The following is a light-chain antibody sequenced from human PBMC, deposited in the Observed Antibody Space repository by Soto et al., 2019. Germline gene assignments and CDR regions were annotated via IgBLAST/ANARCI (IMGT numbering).Light chain of an antibody. J-gene: IGLJ1*01. CDR1: SSNIGAGYD. CDR3: QSYLRSLGGYV. Sequence: QSVLTQPPSVSGAPGQRVTISCTGSSSNIGAGYDVHWYQQLPGTAPKLLIYGNSNRPSGVPDRFSGSKSGTSASLAITGLQDEVEADYYCQSYLRSLGGYVFGTGTKLTVL. CDR2: GNS. V-gene: IGLV1-40*01.